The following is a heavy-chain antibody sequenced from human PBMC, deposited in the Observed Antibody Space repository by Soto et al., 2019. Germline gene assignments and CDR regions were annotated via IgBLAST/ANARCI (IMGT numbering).Heavy chain of an antibody. D-gene: IGHD6-13*01. CDR1: GGSISSGGYY. CDR2: IYYSGST. V-gene: IGHV4-31*03. CDR3: ARDSKYSSSWYDSL. J-gene: IGHJ4*02. Sequence: SETLSLTCTVSGGSISSGGYYWSWIRQHPGKGLEWIGYIYYSGSTYYNPSLKSRVTISVDTSKNQFSLKLSSVTAADTAVYYCARDSKYSSSWYDSLWGQGTLVTVSS.